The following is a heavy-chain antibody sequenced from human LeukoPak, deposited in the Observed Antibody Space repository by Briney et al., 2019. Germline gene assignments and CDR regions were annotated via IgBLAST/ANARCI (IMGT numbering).Heavy chain of an antibody. D-gene: IGHD6-19*01. CDR3: ARDRGQWLAIYYFDY. CDR2: IYHSGST. CDR1: DYSISSGYY. J-gene: IGHJ4*02. Sequence: PSETLSLTCAVSDYSISSGYYWGWIRQPPGKGLEWIGSIYHSGSTYYNPSLKSRVTISVDTSKNQFSLKLSSVTAADTAVYYCARDRGQWLAIYYFDYWGQGTLVTVSS. V-gene: IGHV4-38-2*02.